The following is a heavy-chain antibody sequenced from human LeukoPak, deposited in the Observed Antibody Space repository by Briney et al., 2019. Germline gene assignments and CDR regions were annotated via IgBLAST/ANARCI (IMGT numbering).Heavy chain of an antibody. CDR3: ARVSAGLYLDY. J-gene: IGHJ4*02. CDR1: GFTFSSYA. V-gene: IGHV3-23*01. Sequence: PGGSLRLSCAASGFTFSSYAMSWVRQAPGKGLEWVSAISGSGGSTYYADSVKGRFTISRDNAKNSLYLQMNSLRAEDTAVYYCARVSAGLYLDYWGQGTLVTVSS. CDR2: ISGSGGST. D-gene: IGHD3-16*02.